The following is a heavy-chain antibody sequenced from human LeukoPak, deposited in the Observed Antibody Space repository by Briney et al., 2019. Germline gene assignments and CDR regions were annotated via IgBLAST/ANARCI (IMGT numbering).Heavy chain of an antibody. CDR2: ISGSGGST. J-gene: IGHJ4*02. V-gene: IGHV3-23*01. Sequence: GGSLRLPCAASGFTFSIYAMSWVRQAPGKGLEWVSAISGSGGSTYYADSVKGRFTISRDNAKNSLYLQMNSLRAEDTAVYYCARAYCSSTSCYDGLFDYWGQGTLVTVSS. CDR1: GFTFSIYA. D-gene: IGHD2-2*01. CDR3: ARAYCSSTSCYDGLFDY.